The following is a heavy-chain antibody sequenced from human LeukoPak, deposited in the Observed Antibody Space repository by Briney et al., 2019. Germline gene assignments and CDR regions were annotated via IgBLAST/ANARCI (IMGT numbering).Heavy chain of an antibody. CDR2: IYYSGST. J-gene: IGHJ4*02. CDR3: ASQSTVVTTGLVN. D-gene: IGHD4-23*01. V-gene: IGHV4-59*01. Sequence: PSETLSLTCTVSGGSISSYYWSWIRQPPGKGLEWIGYIYYSGSTNYNPSVKSRVTISVDTSKNQFSLKLSSVTAADTAVYYCASQSTVVTTGLVNWGQGTLVTVSS. CDR1: GGSISSYY.